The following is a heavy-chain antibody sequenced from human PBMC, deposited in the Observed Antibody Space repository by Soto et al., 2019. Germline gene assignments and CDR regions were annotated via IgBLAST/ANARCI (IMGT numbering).Heavy chain of an antibody. CDR1: GGTFSSYT. CDR3: AGTMLGYMDV. CDR2: IIPILGIA. D-gene: IGHD3-10*01. J-gene: IGHJ6*03. Sequence: QVQLVQSGAEVKKPGSSVKVSCKASGGTFSSYTISWVRQAPGQGLEWMGRIIPILGIANYAQKFQGRVTITADKSTSTDYMELSSLRSEETAVYYCAGTMLGYMDVWGKGTTVTVSS. V-gene: IGHV1-69*02.